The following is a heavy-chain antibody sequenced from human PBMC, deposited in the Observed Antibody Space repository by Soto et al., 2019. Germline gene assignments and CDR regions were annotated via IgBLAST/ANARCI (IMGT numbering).Heavy chain of an antibody. CDR3: ARDDEGGSYCDLGY. Sequence: QVQLVESGGGVVQPGRSLRLSCAASGFTFSNYLMHWVRQAPGKGLEWVAIILHDGNNKYYADSVKGRFTISKDNSKNTLYLQMNRLRTEDTAIYYCARDDEGGSYCDLGYWGQGTLVTVSS. CDR2: ILHDGNNK. CDR1: GFTFSNYL. V-gene: IGHV3-30-3*01. D-gene: IGHD3-10*01. J-gene: IGHJ4*02.